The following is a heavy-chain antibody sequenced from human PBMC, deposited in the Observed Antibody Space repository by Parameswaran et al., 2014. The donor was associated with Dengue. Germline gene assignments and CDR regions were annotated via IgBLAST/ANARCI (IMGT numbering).Heavy chain of an antibody. V-gene: IGHV1-46*01. J-gene: IGHJ4*02. CDR3: ARDYEGPDY. Sequence: WVRQAPGQGLEWMGIINPSGGSTSYAQKFQGRVTMTRDTSTSTVYMELSSLRSEDTAVYYCARDYEGPDYWGQGTLVTVSS. D-gene: IGHD3-3*01. CDR2: INPSGGST.